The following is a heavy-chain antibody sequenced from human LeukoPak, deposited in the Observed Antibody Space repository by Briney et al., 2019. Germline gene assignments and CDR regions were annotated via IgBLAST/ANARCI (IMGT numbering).Heavy chain of an antibody. V-gene: IGHV1-18*01. Sequence: ASVKVSCKASGYTFTSYGISWVRQAPGQGLEWMGWINPYSDNTDYAQQYQGRVTMTTDMSTGTAHMEVRRLRSDDTAVYYCARYDFWSGYHFDYWGQGTLVTVSS. CDR2: INPYSDNT. CDR3: ARYDFWSGYHFDY. D-gene: IGHD3-3*01. CDR1: GYTFTSYG. J-gene: IGHJ4*02.